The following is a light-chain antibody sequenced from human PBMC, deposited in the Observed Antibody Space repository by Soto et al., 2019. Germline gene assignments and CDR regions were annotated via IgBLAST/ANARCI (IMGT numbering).Light chain of an antibody. CDR2: ATS. Sequence: EIVVTQSPATLSVSPGGRATLSCRASQSVGNTFAWYQQKPGQAPRLLIFATSTRPTGVPATFSGSGSGTEFTLTISSLQSEDCSVYYCQQYGDWPLTFGGGAKVEIE. CDR3: QQYGDWPLT. CDR1: QSVGNT. J-gene: IGKJ4*01. V-gene: IGKV3-15*01.